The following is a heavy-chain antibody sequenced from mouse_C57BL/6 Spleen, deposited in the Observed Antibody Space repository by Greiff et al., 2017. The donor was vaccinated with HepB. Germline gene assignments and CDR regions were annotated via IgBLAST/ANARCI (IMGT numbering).Heavy chain of an antibody. J-gene: IGHJ4*01. D-gene: IGHD2-12*01. Sequence: VQLQQPGAELVRPGSSVKLSCKASGYTFTSYWMHWVKQRPIQGLEWIGNIDPSDSETHYNQKFKDKATLTVDTSSSTAYMQLSSLTCEDSAVYYCERAYDTYYYAMDYWGQGTSVTVSS. CDR1: GYTFTSYW. CDR3: ERAYDTYYYAMDY. V-gene: IGHV1-52*01. CDR2: IDPSDSET.